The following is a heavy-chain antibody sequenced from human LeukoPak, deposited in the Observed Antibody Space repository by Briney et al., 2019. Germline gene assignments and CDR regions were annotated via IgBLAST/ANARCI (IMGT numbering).Heavy chain of an antibody. Sequence: GGSLRLSCAASGFTFSNYAISWVRQAPGKGLEWVSAISVSGGTTNYADSVKGRFTISRDNSKNTLYLQMNSLRAEDTAVYYCAKAVEWLGWFDPWGQGTLVTVSS. J-gene: IGHJ5*02. CDR3: AKAVEWLGWFDP. CDR2: ISVSGGTT. V-gene: IGHV3-23*01. D-gene: IGHD3-3*01. CDR1: GFTFSNYA.